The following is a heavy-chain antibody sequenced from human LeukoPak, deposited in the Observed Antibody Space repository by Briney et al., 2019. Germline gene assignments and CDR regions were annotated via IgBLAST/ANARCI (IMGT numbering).Heavy chain of an antibody. Sequence: GGSLRLSCAASGFTVSSNYMSWVRQAPGKGLEWVSVIYSGGSTYYADSVKGRFTISRDNSKNTLYLQMNSLRAEDTAVYYCARGRAARPYYYYYYMDVWGKGTTVTVSS. D-gene: IGHD6-6*01. V-gene: IGHV3-66*01. CDR1: GFTVSSNY. CDR3: ARGRAARPYYYYYYMDV. J-gene: IGHJ6*03. CDR2: IYSGGST.